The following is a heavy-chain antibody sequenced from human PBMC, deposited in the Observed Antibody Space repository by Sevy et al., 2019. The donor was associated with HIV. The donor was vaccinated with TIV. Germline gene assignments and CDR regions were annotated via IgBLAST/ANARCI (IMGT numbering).Heavy chain of an antibody. Sequence: GESLKISCKGSGYSFTSYWIGWVRQMPGKGLEWTGIIYPGDSDTRYSPSFQGQVTISADKSISTAYLQWSSLKASDTAMYYCASTPHMVQGVSGAFDIWGQGTMVTVSS. J-gene: IGHJ3*02. CDR2: IYPGDSDT. V-gene: IGHV5-51*01. CDR3: ASTPHMVQGVSGAFDI. CDR1: GYSFTSYW. D-gene: IGHD3-10*01.